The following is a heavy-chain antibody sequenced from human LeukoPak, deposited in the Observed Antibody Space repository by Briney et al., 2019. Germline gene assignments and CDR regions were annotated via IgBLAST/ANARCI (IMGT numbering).Heavy chain of an antibody. CDR2: TYSSGNT. CDR3: ARHAESDYSWSRRGLIHFGAFDL. J-gene: IGHJ3*01. D-gene: IGHD3-10*01. Sequence: PSETLSLACSVSGGSIRSDYFSWVRHPPGKGLEWIGFTYSSGNTYKNPSLRRRVTISLDTSKSQFFLNLNCVTAADTAVYFCARHAESDYSWSRRGLIHFGAFDLWGQGTMVTVSS. CDR1: GGSIRSDY. V-gene: IGHV4-59*08.